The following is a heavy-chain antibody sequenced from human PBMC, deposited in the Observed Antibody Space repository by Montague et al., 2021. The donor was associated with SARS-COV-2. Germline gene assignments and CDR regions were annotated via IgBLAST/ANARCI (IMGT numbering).Heavy chain of an antibody. CDR1: GGSFGGYY. Sequence: SETLSLTCAVYGGSFGGYYWSWIRLPPGKGLERIGEINHSGSTNYNPSLNSPVPISIDTSKNQFSLKMTSVSAADTATYYCASGIYPSGSYYNRFYYGLNFWGPGTTVIVSS. D-gene: IGHD3-10*01. J-gene: IGHJ6*02. CDR2: INHSGST. CDR3: ASGIYPSGSYYNRFYYGLNF. V-gene: IGHV4-34*01.